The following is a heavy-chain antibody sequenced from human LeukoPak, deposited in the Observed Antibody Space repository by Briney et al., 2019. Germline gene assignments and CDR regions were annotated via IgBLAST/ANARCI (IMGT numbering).Heavy chain of an antibody. CDR3: AKSSYDSSGYQYYFDY. J-gene: IGHJ4*02. CDR1: GFTFSSYG. V-gene: IGHV3-9*01. CDR2: ISWNSGSI. D-gene: IGHD3-22*01. Sequence: GGSLRLSCAASGFTFSSYGMHWVRQAPGKGLEWVSGISWNSGSIGYADSVKGRFTISRDNAKNSLYLQMNSLRAEDTALYYCAKSSYDSSGYQYYFDYWGQGTLVTVSS.